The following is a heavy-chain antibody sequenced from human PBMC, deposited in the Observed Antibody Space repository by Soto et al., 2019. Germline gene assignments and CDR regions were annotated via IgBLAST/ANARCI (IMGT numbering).Heavy chain of an antibody. CDR3: AKDPSSSWGVLHY. CDR1: GFTFSSYG. D-gene: IGHD6-13*01. Sequence: QVQLVESGGGVVQPGRSLRLSCAASGFTFSSYGMHWVRQAPGKGLEWVAVISNDGSKKFYTDSVKGRFTISRDNSKNTLYLQMTSLRAEETVVYYCAKDPSSSWGVLHYLGQGTLVTVSS. CDR2: ISNDGSKK. J-gene: IGHJ4*02. V-gene: IGHV3-30*18.